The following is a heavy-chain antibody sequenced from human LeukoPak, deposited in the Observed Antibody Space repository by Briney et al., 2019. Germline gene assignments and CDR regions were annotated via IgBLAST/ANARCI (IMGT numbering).Heavy chain of an antibody. CDR3: AVLRPYYYDSSGFDY. D-gene: IGHD3-22*01. Sequence: SVKVSCKASGGTFSSYAIRWVRQAPGQGLAWMGRIIPVLAIANYAQKFQGRVTITADKSTSTAYMELSSLRSEDTAVYYCAVLRPYYYDSSGFDYWGQGTLVTVSS. CDR2: IIPVLAIA. J-gene: IGHJ4*02. CDR1: GGTFSSYA. V-gene: IGHV1-69*04.